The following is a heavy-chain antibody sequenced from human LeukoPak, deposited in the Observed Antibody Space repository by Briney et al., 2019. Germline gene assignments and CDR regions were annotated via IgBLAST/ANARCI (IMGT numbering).Heavy chain of an antibody. J-gene: IGHJ4*02. CDR3: AKLVDH. D-gene: IGHD1-26*01. CDR2: ISGSGSNT. V-gene: IGHV3-23*01. Sequence: GGSLSLSCTASGFTFSSSVMSCVPQAPGKGLEWVSAISGSGSNTYYADPVKGRFTISRDNSQSTLHLQIDSLRAEDTDVYYCAKLVDHWGQGTLVTVSS. CDR1: GFTFSSSV.